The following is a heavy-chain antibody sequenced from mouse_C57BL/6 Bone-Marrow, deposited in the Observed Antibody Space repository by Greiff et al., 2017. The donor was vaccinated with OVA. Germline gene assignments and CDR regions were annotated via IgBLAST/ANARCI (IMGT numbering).Heavy chain of an antibody. CDR3: TPPWFAY. J-gene: IGHJ3*01. Sequence: VQLQQSGAELVRPGASVKLSCTASGFNIKDDYMHWVKQRPEQGLEWIGWIDPENGDTEYASKFQGKATITAATSSNTAYLQLSSLTSEDTAVYYCTPPWFAYWGQGTLVTVSA. CDR2: IDPENGDT. V-gene: IGHV14-4*01. CDR1: GFNIKDDY.